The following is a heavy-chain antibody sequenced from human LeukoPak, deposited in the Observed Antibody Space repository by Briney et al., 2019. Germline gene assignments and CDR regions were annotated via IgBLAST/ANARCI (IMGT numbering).Heavy chain of an antibody. CDR3: ARDGGLRYYGSGSARGGYYYYYYMDV. D-gene: IGHD3-10*01. CDR1: GYTFTGYY. V-gene: IGHV1-2*02. CDR2: INPNSGGT. Sequence: ASVKVSCKASGYTFTGYYMHWVRQAPGQGLEWMGWINPNSGGTNYAQKFQGRVTMTRDTSISTAYMELSRLRFDDTAVYYCARDGGLRYYGSGSARGGYYYYYYMDVWGKGTTVTISS. J-gene: IGHJ6*03.